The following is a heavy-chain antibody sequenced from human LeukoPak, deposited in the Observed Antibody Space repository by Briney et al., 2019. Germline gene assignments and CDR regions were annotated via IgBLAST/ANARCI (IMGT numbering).Heavy chain of an antibody. CDR1: GFTLSNYN. Sequence: SGGSLRLSCAASGFTLSNYNMNWVRQAPGKGLEWVSSISSGGSYIYYADSVKGRFTISRDNAKKSLYLQMNSLRAEDTAVYYCARIGPSGSGSYFFLEPWGEGAPVTVSS. D-gene: IGHD3-10*01. CDR3: ARIGPSGSGSYFFLEP. V-gene: IGHV3-21*01. CDR2: ISSGGSYI. J-gene: IGHJ5*02.